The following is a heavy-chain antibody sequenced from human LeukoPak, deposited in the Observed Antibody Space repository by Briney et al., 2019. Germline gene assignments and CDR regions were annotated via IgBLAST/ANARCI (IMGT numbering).Heavy chain of an antibody. CDR2: IYYTGTT. CDR1: GVSTNTYF. CDR3: ASKSSDHGELRFDY. V-gene: IGHV4-59*01. Sequence: SETLSLTCTMSGVSTNTYFWSWIRQPPGKGLEWIGYIYYTGTTNYNPSLKSRVTISVDTSKNQFSLRPSSVTAADTAVYYCASKSSDHGELRFDYWGQGTLVTVSS. J-gene: IGHJ4*02. D-gene: IGHD4-17*01.